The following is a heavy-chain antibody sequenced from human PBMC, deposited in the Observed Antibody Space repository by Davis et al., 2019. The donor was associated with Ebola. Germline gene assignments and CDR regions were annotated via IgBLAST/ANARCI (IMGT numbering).Heavy chain of an antibody. CDR3: ARGRYPTSSLDY. V-gene: IGHV1-18*01. CDR2: ISAYNGNT. D-gene: IGHD6-6*01. J-gene: IGHJ4*02. CDR1: GYSFKNYA. Sequence: ASVKVSCKASGYSFKNYAITWVRQAPGQGLEWMGWISAYNGNTNYAQKLQGRVTMTTDISTSTAYMELRSLRSDDTAVYYCARGRYPTSSLDYWGQGTLVTVSS.